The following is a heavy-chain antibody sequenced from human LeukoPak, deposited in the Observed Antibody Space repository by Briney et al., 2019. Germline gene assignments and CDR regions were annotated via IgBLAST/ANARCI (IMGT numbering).Heavy chain of an antibody. CDR2: IIPIFGTA. D-gene: IGHD2-2*01. Sequence: ASVKVSCKASGYTFTGYYMHWMRQAPGQGLEWMGGIIPIFGTANYAQKFQGRVTITTDESTSTAYMELSSLRSEDTAVYYCARGELPRSGRRHCSSTSCHSLDYWGQGTLVTVSS. CDR1: GYTFTGYY. V-gene: IGHV1-69*05. J-gene: IGHJ4*02. CDR3: ARGELPRSGRRHCSSTSCHSLDY.